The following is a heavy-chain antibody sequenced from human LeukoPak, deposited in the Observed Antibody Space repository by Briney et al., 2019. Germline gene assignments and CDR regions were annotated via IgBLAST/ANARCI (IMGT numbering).Heavy chain of an antibody. J-gene: IGHJ4*02. CDR2: IYTSGST. Sequence: SETLSLTCTVSGGSISSYYWSWIRQPAGKGLEWIGRIYTSGSTNYNPSLKSRVTISVDTSKNQFSLKLSSVTAADTAVYYCARAANSYGYHDLFDYWGQGTLVTVSS. CDR1: GGSISSYY. V-gene: IGHV4-4*07. CDR3: ARAANSYGYHDLFDY. D-gene: IGHD5-18*01.